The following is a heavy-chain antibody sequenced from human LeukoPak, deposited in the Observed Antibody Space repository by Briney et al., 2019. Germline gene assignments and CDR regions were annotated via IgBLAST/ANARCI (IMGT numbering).Heavy chain of an antibody. Sequence: GGSLRLSCAASGFTFSASWMSWVRQAPGKGLEWVSAISGSGGSTYYADSVKGRFTISRDNSKNTLYLQMNSLRAEDTAVYYCAKDSLGSSGYSSGWYPTPFDYWGQGTLVTVSS. D-gene: IGHD6-19*01. CDR3: AKDSLGSSGYSSGWYPTPFDY. V-gene: IGHV3-23*01. CDR1: GFTFSASW. J-gene: IGHJ4*02. CDR2: ISGSGGST.